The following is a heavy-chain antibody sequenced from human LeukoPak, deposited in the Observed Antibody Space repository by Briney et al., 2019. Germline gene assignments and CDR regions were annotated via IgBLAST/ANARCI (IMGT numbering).Heavy chain of an antibody. CDR3: ARETGNGGPFDY. CDR1: GFTFSSYS. J-gene: IGHJ4*02. Sequence: GGSLRLSCAASGFTFSSYSMNWFRQAPGKGLEWVSSISSSSSYIYYADSVKGRFTISRDNAKNSLYLQMNSLRAEDTAVYYCARETGNGGPFDYWGQGTLVTVSS. V-gene: IGHV3-21*01. D-gene: IGHD4-23*01. CDR2: ISSSSSYI.